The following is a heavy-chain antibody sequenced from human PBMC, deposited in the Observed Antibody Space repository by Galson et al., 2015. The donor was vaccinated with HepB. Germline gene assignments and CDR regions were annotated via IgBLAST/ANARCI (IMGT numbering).Heavy chain of an antibody. D-gene: IGHD3-16*01. V-gene: IGHV6-1*01. CDR2: TYYRSKWYN. Sequence: CAISGDSVSSNSGAWNWIRQSPSRGLEWLGRTYYRSKWYNDYAVSVKSRITINPDTSRNQISLQLNSVTPEDTAMYYCVGGPGYFDYWGQGTLVTVSS. CDR1: GDSVSSNSGA. CDR3: VGGPGYFDY. J-gene: IGHJ4*02.